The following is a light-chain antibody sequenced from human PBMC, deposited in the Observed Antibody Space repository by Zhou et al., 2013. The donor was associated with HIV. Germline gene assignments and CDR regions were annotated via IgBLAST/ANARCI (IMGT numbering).Light chain of an antibody. CDR2: GAS. CDR3: QQRDHWPAGFT. CDR1: QDIGNN. V-gene: IGKV3D-15*01. J-gene: IGKJ4*01. Sequence: EVEMTQSPGTLSGSPGERATLSCRASQDIGNNVAWYRQKPGQAPSLLIYGASTRASGIPLRFSGSGSGTEFTLTITSLEAEDFAIYYCQQRDHWPAGFTFGGGTKVEIK.